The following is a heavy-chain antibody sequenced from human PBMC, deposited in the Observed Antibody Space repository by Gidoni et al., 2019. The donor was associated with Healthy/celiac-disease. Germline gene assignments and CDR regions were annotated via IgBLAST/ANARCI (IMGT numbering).Heavy chain of an antibody. Sequence: EVQLWESGGGLVQPGGSLRLSCAAPGFTFSRYAMSWVRHAPGKVLEWVSVIRGSWCSTYYEDSVKGRLTFYIDNYKNTLYLQMNSLRAEDTGVYYCAKKELYCGGDCDMAPGYWGQGTLVTVSS. D-gene: IGHD2-21*02. J-gene: IGHJ4*02. V-gene: IGHV3-23*01. CDR3: AKKELYCGGDCDMAPGY. CDR2: IRGSWCST. CDR1: GFTFSRYA.